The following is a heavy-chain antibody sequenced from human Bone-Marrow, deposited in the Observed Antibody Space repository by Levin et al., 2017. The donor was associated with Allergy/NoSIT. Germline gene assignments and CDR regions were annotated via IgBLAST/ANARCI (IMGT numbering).Heavy chain of an antibody. CDR2: IGLTGEPT. V-gene: IGHV3-48*03. J-gene: IGHJ6*02. Sequence: PGGSLRLSCITSESTFNTYEMNWVRQVPGKGLEWLSYIGLTGEPTYYADSVKGRFTISRDNDKKSLYLQMNSLRAEDTAVYFCANQRDASGPPYNDYGMDVWGQGTTVTVSS. CDR1: ESTFNTYE. D-gene: IGHD3-10*01. CDR3: ANQRDASGPPYNDYGMDV.